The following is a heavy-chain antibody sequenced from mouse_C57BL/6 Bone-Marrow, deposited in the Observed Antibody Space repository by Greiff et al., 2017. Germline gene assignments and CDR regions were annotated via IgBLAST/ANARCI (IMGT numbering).Heavy chain of an antibody. CDR1: GFSLTSYG. D-gene: IGHD2-1*01. Sequence: QVQLQQSGPGLVQPSQSLSITCPVSGFSLTSYGVPWVRQYPGKCLEGLGLICRGGSTDYNAASMSRLSITKDNSKSQVFFKMNSLQADDTAIYYCAKNRAYGNFYFDYWGQGTTLTVSS. CDR2: ICRGGST. V-gene: IGHV2-5*01. CDR3: AKNRAYGNFYFDY. J-gene: IGHJ2*01.